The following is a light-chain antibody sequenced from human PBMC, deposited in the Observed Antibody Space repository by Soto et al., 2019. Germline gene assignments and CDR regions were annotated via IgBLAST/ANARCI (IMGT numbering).Light chain of an antibody. CDR3: QHYVSSSWT. CDR2: RAS. Sequence: EIVLTQSPGTLSLSPGERATLSCRASQSVSSSYLAWYQQKPGQSPRLLIYRASSRATGIPDRFSGSGSGTDFTLTIARLEPEDFAMYYCQHYVSSSWTFGQGT. CDR1: QSVSSSY. V-gene: IGKV3-20*01. J-gene: IGKJ1*01.